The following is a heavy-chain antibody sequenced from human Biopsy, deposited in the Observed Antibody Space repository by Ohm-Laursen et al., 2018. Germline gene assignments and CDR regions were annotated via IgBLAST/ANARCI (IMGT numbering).Heavy chain of an antibody. Sequence: PSETLSLTCSVSGGSISSFYWPWIRQPPGKGPEWIGDMSDSWSTNYKPSLKSRVIISVDTSKNQFTLNLSSVTAADTAVYYCARRGSGGRSFDHWGQGTLVIVSS. V-gene: IGHV4-59*08. CDR3: ARRGSGGRSFDH. CDR1: GGSISSFY. D-gene: IGHD2-15*01. CDR2: MSDSWST. J-gene: IGHJ4*02.